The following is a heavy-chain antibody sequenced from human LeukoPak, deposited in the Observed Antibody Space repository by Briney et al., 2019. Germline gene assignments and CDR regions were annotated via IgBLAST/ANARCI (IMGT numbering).Heavy chain of an antibody. CDR2: ISFDGNNK. V-gene: IGHV3-30-3*01. J-gene: IGHJ4*02. D-gene: IGHD6-19*01. Sequence: GGSLRLSCAASGFTFSSYAMSWVRQAPGKGLEWVAVISFDGNNKYYAASVKGRFTISRDNSKNTLYLQMSSLRAEDTAVYYCARDHGRTGWYETVDHWGQGTLVTVSS. CDR3: ARDHGRTGWYETVDH. CDR1: GFTFSSYA.